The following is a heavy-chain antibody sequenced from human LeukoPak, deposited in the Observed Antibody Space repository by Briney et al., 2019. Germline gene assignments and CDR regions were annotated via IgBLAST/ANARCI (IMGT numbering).Heavy chain of an antibody. D-gene: IGHD1-26*01. CDR2: MNPNTGNA. V-gene: IGHV1-8*01. CDR3: ARVGYSNSYDY. Sequence: ASVKVSCKASGYTFTNFDINWVRQATGQGHEWMGWMNPNTGNAGYAQKFQDRLTITWDASITTAYMDLSSLRSEDTAVYYCARVGYSNSYDYWGQGTQVTVSP. J-gene: IGHJ4*02. CDR1: GYTFTNFD.